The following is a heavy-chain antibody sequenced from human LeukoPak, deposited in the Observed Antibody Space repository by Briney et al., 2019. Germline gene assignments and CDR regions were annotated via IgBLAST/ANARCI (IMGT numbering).Heavy chain of an antibody. CDR2: IYHSGST. D-gene: IGHD4-17*01. CDR3: ARESYGDYPYYYYGMDV. Sequence: SGTLSLTCAVSGGSISSSNWWSWVRQPPGKGLEWIGEIYHSGSTNYNPSLKSRVTISVGKSKNQFSLKLSSVTAADTAVYYCARESYGDYPYYYYGMDVWAQGTRVTVSS. CDR1: GGSISSSNW. J-gene: IGHJ6*02. V-gene: IGHV4-4*02.